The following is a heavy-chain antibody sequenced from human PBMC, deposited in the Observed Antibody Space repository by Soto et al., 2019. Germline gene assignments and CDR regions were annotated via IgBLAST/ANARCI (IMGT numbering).Heavy chain of an antibody. V-gene: IGHV3-66*01. D-gene: IGHD2-15*01. J-gene: IGHJ6*03. Sequence: EVQLVESGGGLVQPGGSLRLSCAASGFTVSSKYMSWVRQAPGKGLEWVSLIQSGGTTYYADSVKGRFTISRDSSKNMLHRQRDSLRAEDTAVYYCARDDILCSGGSCYGVRMDVWGKGTKVTVTS. CDR2: IQSGGTT. CDR1: GFTVSSKY. CDR3: ARDDILCSGGSCYGVRMDV.